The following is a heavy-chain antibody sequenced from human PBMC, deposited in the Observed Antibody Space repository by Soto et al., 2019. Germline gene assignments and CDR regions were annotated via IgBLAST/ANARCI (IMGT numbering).Heavy chain of an antibody. J-gene: IGHJ4*02. D-gene: IGHD3-22*01. CDR1: GFTFSSYG. CDR2: IWYDGSNK. CDR3: ARENFMYYDSSGGFDY. Sequence: PGGSLRLSCAASGFTFSSYGMHWVRQAPGKGLEWVAVIWYDGSNKYYADSVKGRFTISRDNSKNTLYLQMNSLRAEDTAVYYCARENFMYYDSSGGFDYWGQGTLVTVSS. V-gene: IGHV3-33*01.